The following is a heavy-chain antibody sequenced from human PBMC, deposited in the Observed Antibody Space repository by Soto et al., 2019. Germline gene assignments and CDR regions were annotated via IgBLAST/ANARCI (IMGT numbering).Heavy chain of an antibody. CDR3: ARERVVNYTDYYFDY. CDR1: GFTVSSNY. D-gene: IGHD3-16*02. J-gene: IGHJ4*01. CDR2: ISGTGIDI. V-gene: IGHV3-21*01. Sequence: GGSLRLSCAASGFTVSSNYLNWVRQAPGRGLEWVSSISGTGIDIHFADSVKGRFVISRDNAKTSLYLQMNSLRPEDTAVYYCARERVVNYTDYYFDYWGHGTLVTVSS.